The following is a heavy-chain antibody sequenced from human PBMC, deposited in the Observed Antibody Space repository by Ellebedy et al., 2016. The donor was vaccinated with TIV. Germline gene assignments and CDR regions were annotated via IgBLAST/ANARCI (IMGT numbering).Heavy chain of an antibody. J-gene: IGHJ4*02. CDR2: ISGSGGST. V-gene: IGHV3-23*01. Sequence: PGGSLRLSCAASGFTFTSYAMSWVRQAPGKGLEWVSAISGSGGSTYYADSVKGRFTISRDNSKSTLFLHMNSLRAEDTAVYYCAKDRGQWLASDYWGQGTLVTVSS. D-gene: IGHD6-19*01. CDR3: AKDRGQWLASDY. CDR1: GFTFTSYA.